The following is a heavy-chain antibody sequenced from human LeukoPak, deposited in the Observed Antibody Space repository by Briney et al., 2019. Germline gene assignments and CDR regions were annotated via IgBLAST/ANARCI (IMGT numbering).Heavy chain of an antibody. D-gene: IGHD5-12*01. CDR3: AKDRGYEVVFDP. V-gene: IGHV3-43*02. CDR1: GINFNTYA. J-gene: IGHJ5*02. CDR2: ISGDGDRT. Sequence: GGSLRLSCAASGINFNTYAMHWVRQAPGKGLEWVSLISGDGDRTSYADPVKGRFTISRDNDKNSLYLQMNSLRIEDTALYYCAKDRGYEVVFDPWGQGTLVAVSS.